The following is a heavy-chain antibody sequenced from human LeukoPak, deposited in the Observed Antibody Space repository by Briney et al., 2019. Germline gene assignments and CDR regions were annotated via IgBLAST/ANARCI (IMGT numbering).Heavy chain of an antibody. D-gene: IGHD3-10*01. CDR3: ARSLTMVRAYDY. V-gene: IGHV3-7*01. J-gene: IGHJ4*02. Sequence: GGSLRLSCAASRFTFSSYWMSWVRQAPGKGLEWVANIKQDGSEKYYVDSVKGRFTISRDNAKNSLYLQMNSLRAEDTAVYYCARSLTMVRAYDYWGQGTLVTVSS. CDR2: IKQDGSEK. CDR1: RFTFSSYW.